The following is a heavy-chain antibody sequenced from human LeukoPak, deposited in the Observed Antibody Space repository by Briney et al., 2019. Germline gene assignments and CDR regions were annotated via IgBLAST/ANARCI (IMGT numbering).Heavy chain of an antibody. CDR1: GYTFTSYY. CDR2: INPSGGST. D-gene: IGHD1-1*01. Sequence: ASVKVSCKASGYTFTSYYMHWVRQAPGQGLEWMGIINPSGGSTSYAQKFQGRVTMTRDTSTSTVYMELSSLRSEDTAVYYCARVRRSGTTGTTQFHYYYYMDVWGKGTTVTVSS. V-gene: IGHV1-46*01. CDR3: ARVRRSGTTGTTQFHYYYYMDV. J-gene: IGHJ6*03.